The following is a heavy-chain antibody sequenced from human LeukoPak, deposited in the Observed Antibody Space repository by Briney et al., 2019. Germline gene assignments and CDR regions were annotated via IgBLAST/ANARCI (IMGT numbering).Heavy chain of an antibody. J-gene: IGHJ3*02. V-gene: IGHV4-38-2*01. CDR3: ARHSAGKNAFDI. CDR1: GYSISSGYY. Sequence: PSETLSLTCAVSGYSISSGYYWAWIRQPPGKGLEWIGSIYHSGSTYYNPSLKSRVTISVDTSKNQFSLKLSSVTAADTAVYYCARHSAGKNAFDIWGQGTMVTVSS. CDR2: IYHSGST.